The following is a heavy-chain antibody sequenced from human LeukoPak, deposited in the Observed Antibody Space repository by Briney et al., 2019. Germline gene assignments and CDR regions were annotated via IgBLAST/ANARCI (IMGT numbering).Heavy chain of an antibody. V-gene: IGHV1-69*05. Sequence: SVKVSCKASGGTFSSYAISLVRQAPGQGLEWMGGIIPIFGTANYAQKFQGRVTITTDESTSTAYMKLSSLRSEDTAVYYCARDGTFSSSLPYYYYYMDVWGKGTTVTVSS. CDR3: ARDGTFSSSLPYYYYYMDV. J-gene: IGHJ6*03. D-gene: IGHD6-13*01. CDR2: IIPIFGTA. CDR1: GGTFSSYA.